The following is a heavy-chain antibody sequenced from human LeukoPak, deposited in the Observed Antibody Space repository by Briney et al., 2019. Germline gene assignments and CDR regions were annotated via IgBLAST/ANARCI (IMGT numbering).Heavy chain of an antibody. CDR2: IKQDGSEK. CDR3: ARDHTVDGLVFDY. Sequence: PGGSLRLSCAASGFTFSDFWMNWVRQAPGKGLEWVASIKQDGSEKYYVDSVKGRFSISRDNAKNSLHLQMSSLRAEDTAVYYCARDHTVDGLVFDYWGQGILVTVSS. CDR1: GFTFSDFW. V-gene: IGHV3-7*01. J-gene: IGHJ4*02. D-gene: IGHD6-19*01.